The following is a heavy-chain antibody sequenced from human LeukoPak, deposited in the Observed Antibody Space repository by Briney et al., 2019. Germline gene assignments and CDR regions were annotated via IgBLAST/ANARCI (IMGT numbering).Heavy chain of an antibody. CDR1: GFTFSSYA. CDR3: AREVPRPLWFDP. Sequence: GGSLRLSCAASGFTFSSYAMSWVRQAPGKGLVWVSRINSDGSSTSYADSVKGRFTISRDNAKNTLYLQMNSLRAEDTAVYYCAREVPRPLWFDPWGQGTLVTVSS. J-gene: IGHJ5*02. V-gene: IGHV3-74*01. CDR2: INSDGSST.